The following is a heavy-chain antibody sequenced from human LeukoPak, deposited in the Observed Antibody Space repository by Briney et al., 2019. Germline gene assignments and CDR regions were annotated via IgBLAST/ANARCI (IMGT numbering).Heavy chain of an antibody. CDR2: INPSGDST. V-gene: IGHV1-46*01. Sequence: ASVKVSCKASGYTFTSYYMHWVRQAPGQGLDWMGTINPSGDSTSYAQKFQGRVTMTRDTSTSTVYMELSSLRSEDTAVYYCASHHPNPGHYGMDVWGQGTTVTVSS. D-gene: IGHD1-14*01. CDR1: GYTFTSYY. CDR3: ASHHPNPGHYGMDV. J-gene: IGHJ6*02.